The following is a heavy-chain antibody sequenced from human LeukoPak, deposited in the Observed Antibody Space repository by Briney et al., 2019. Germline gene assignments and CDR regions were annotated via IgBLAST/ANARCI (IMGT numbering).Heavy chain of an antibody. D-gene: IGHD3-16*01. CDR2: IYYSGNT. CDR1: SGSISSSSYY. V-gene: IGHV4-39*07. Sequence: SETLSLTCTVSSGSISSSSYYWGWIRQPPGKGLEWIGSIYYSGNTFYNPSLKSRVTISVGTSKIQFSLKLSSVTAADTAVYYCARGLTDYILPAMYYFDYWGQGTLVTVSS. J-gene: IGHJ4*02. CDR3: ARGLTDYILPAMYYFDY.